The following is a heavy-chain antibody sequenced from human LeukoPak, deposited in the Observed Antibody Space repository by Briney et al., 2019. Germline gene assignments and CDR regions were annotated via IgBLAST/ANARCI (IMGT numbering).Heavy chain of an antibody. V-gene: IGHV4-59*01. Sequence: SETLPLTCTVSDDSISDYYRGWIRQPPGKGLEWIGYFHNSGTSTYNPSLKSRVTISADTSKNQFSLKLSSVTAADTAVYYCARGGSPNIVVVPARIRGNWFDPWGQGTLVTVSS. CDR3: ARGGSPNIVVVPARIRGNWFDP. D-gene: IGHD2-2*01. CDR2: FHNSGTS. J-gene: IGHJ5*02. CDR1: DDSISDYY.